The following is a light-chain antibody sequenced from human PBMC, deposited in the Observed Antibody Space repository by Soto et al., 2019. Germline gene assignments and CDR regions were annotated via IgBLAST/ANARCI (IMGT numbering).Light chain of an antibody. V-gene: IGKV3-20*01. CDR3: QQYGSSGT. Sequence: EIVLTQSPGTLSLSPGDRATLSCRASQSVSSNLAWYQQKPGQAPRLLIYGASNRATGIPDRFSGSGSGTDFTLTISRLEPEDFAVYYCQQYGSSGTFGQGTKVDNK. CDR2: GAS. J-gene: IGKJ1*01. CDR1: QSVSSN.